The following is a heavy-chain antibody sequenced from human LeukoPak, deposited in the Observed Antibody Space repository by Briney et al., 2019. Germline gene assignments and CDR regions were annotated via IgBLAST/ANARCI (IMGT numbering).Heavy chain of an antibody. CDR2: ISDSGINT. CDR3: AKDRIMTY. V-gene: IGHV3-23*01. CDR1: GFTFRTNA. J-gene: IGHJ4*02. D-gene: IGHD3-16*01. Sequence: GGSLRLSCATSGFTFRTNAMTWVRQAPGKGLEWVSVISDSGINTYYAESVKGRFTISRDNSKNTVYLQLNSLRAEDTAVYYCAKDRIMTYWGQGILVTVSS.